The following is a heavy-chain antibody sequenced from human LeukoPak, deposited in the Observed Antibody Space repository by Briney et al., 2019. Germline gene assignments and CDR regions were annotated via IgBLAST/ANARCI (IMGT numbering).Heavy chain of an antibody. CDR3: ARLIETRAFDY. D-gene: IGHD5-24*01. J-gene: IGHJ4*02. CDR1: GGSISSTSYF. V-gene: IGHV4-39*01. CDR2: LYYTGST. Sequence: SETLSLTCTVSGGSISSTSYFWGWIRQPPGKGLEWVATLYYTGSTYYNPFLKSRVTMSVDASKNQFSLEVSSVTAADTAVYYCARLIETRAFDYWGQGSLVTVSS.